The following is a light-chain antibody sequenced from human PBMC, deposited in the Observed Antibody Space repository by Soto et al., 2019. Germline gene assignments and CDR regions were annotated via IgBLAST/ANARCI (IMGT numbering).Light chain of an antibody. V-gene: IGLV2-11*01. CDR2: DVS. Sequence: CALTQPRPVSGSPGQSVTISCTGTSSDVGGYNYVSWYQEQPGKAPKLMIYDVSKRPSGVPDRFSGSKSGNTASLTISGLQAEDEADYSCCSYAGSYSYVFGSGTKVTVL. CDR3: CSYAGSYSYV. CDR1: SSDVGGYNY. J-gene: IGLJ1*01.